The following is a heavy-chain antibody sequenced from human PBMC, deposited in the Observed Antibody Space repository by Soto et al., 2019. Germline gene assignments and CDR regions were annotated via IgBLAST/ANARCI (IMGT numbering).Heavy chain of an antibody. J-gene: IGHJ3*01. CDR1: GFTFSNYA. V-gene: IGHV3-23*01. Sequence: EVQLLESGGRLIQPGGSLRLSCSASGFTFSNYAMSWVRQSPGKGLEWVSGVSSTGTSPYYAGSVQGRFTISKDNPKNMFYLQMKSLRAEDTAIYYCAKARPSGGYYYVEAFDVWGQGTMVTVSS. D-gene: IGHD3-22*01. CDR2: VSSTGTSP. CDR3: AKARPSGGYYYVEAFDV.